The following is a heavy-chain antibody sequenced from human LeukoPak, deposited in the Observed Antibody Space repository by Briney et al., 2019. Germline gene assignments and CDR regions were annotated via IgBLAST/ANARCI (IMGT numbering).Heavy chain of an antibody. J-gene: IGHJ4*02. V-gene: IGHV1-69*04. D-gene: IGHD3-10*01. Sequence: SVKVSCKASGCTFSSYTISWVREAPGQGLEWMGRIIPILGIANYAQKFQGRVTITADKSTSTAYMELSSVRYEDTAVYNCARDRGTKLWSTLWGEATLVTVSS. CDR2: IIPILGIA. CDR3: ARDRGTKLWSTL. CDR1: GCTFSSYT.